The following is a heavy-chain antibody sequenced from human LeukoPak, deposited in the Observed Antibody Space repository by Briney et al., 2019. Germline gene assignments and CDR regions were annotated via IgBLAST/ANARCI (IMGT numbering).Heavy chain of an antibody. CDR3: ARIDAFDI. Sequence: GGSLRLSCATSGFTFSSYSMNWVRQAPGKGLEWVSYISSRGSYTYYADSVKGRFTISRDNAKNSLYLQMNSLRAEDTAVYYCARIDAFDIWGQGTMVTVSS. CDR1: GFTFSSYS. CDR2: ISSRGSYT. V-gene: IGHV3-21*06. J-gene: IGHJ3*02.